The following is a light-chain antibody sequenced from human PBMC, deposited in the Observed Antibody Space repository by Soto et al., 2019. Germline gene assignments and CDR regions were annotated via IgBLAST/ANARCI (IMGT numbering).Light chain of an antibody. J-gene: IGKJ4*01. CDR1: QSVNSN. CDR3: EQYNDWPLT. V-gene: IGKV3-15*01. Sequence: EIVMTQSPATLSVSPGDRATLSCRASQSVNSNLAWYQQKPGQAPRLLIYDASTGATGIPSRFSGSGSGTQFTLTISSLQSEDFAVYYCEQYNDWPLTFGVGAPVESK. CDR2: DAS.